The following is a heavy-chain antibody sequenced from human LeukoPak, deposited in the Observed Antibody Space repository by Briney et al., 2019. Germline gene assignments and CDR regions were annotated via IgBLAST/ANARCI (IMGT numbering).Heavy chain of an antibody. V-gene: IGHV1-69*05. CDR2: IIPIFGTA. J-gene: IGHJ4*02. CDR1: GGTFSSYA. CDR3: ARDLDYYDSSGYHYY. Sequence: ASVKVSCKASGGTFSSYAISWVRQAPGQGLEWMGGIIPIFGTANYAQKFQGRVTITTDESTSTAYMELSSLRSEDTAVYYCARDLDYYDSSGYHYYWGQGTLVTVSS. D-gene: IGHD3-22*01.